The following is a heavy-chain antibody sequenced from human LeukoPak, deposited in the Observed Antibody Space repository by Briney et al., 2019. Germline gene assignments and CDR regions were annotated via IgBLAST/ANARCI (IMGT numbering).Heavy chain of an antibody. Sequence: GGSLRLSCAASGFSFSRHTMSWVRQAPGKGLEWISYISSSSTTIKYADSVKGRFIISRDNAKNSVYLQMNSLRAEDTAVYYCALIAVDWQQPFDYWGQGTLVTVSS. J-gene: IGHJ4*02. CDR3: ALIAVDWQQPFDY. CDR2: ISSSSTTI. D-gene: IGHD6-13*01. CDR1: GFSFSRHT. V-gene: IGHV3-48*01.